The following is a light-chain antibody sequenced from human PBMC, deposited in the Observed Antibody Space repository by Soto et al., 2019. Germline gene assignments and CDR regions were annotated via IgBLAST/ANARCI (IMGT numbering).Light chain of an antibody. J-gene: IGLJ1*01. CDR2: EGI. Sequence: QSALTQPASVSGSPGQSITISCTGTSSTVGGFNVVSWYQQHPGNAPKVIIYEGIKRPSGVSNRFSGSNSGSTASLTISGLQAEDEADYYCCSYVGATTYVFGTGTKVTVL. CDR3: CSYVGATTYV. CDR1: SSTVGGFNV. V-gene: IGLV2-23*01.